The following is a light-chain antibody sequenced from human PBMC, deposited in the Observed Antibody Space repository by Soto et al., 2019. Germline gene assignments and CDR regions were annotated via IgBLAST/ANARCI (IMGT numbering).Light chain of an antibody. CDR1: QGIGDT. CDR3: QQYGGT. CDR2: GAS. J-gene: IGKJ4*01. V-gene: IGKV3-20*01. Sequence: EVVMTQSPATLSVSPGEGVTLSCRASQGIGDTLAWYQHKPGQAPRLLIYGASSRATGIPDRFSGSGSGTDFTLTISRLEPEDFAVYYCQQYGGTFGGGTKVDIK.